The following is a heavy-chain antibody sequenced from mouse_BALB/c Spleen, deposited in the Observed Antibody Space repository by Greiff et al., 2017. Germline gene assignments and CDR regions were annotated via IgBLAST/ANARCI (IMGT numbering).Heavy chain of an antibody. Sequence: VQLKESGPGLVKPSQSLSLTCTVTGYSITSDYAWNWIRQFPGNKLAWMGYISYSGSTSYNPSLKSRISITRDTSKNQFFLQLNSVTTEDTATYYCARWGTMITISYAMDYWGQGTSVTVSS. CDR1: GYSITSDYA. CDR3: ARWGTMITISYAMDY. CDR2: ISYSGST. V-gene: IGHV3-2*02. D-gene: IGHD2-4*01. J-gene: IGHJ4*01.